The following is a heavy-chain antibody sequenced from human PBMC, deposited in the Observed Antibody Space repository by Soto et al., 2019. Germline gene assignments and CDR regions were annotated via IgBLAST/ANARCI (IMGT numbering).Heavy chain of an antibody. D-gene: IGHD3-10*01. CDR1: GFTFDDYA. CDR2: ISWNSGSI. V-gene: IGHV3-9*01. CDR3: AKGARERRLLWFGDFPTSIDY. Sequence: GGSLRLSCAASGFTFDDYAMHWVRQAPGKGLEWVSGISWNSGSIGYADSVKGRFTISRDNAKNSLYLQMNSLRAEDTALYYRAKGARERRLLWFGDFPTSIDYWGQGTLVTVSS. J-gene: IGHJ4*02.